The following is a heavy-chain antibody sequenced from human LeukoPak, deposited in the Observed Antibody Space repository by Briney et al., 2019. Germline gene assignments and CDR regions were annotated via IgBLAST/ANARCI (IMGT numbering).Heavy chain of an antibody. D-gene: IGHD6-19*01. CDR3: ARARENRQWLTT. J-gene: IGHJ4*02. Sequence: ASVKVSCKASGYTFTSYGISWVRQAPGQGLEWMGWISAYNGNTNYAQKLQGRVTMTTDTSTSTAYMELRRLRSDDTAVYYCARARENRQWLTTWGQGTLVTVSS. CDR2: ISAYNGNT. CDR1: GYTFTSYG. V-gene: IGHV1-18*01.